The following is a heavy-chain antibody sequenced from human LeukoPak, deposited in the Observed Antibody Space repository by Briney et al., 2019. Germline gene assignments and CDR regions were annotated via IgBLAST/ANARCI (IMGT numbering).Heavy chain of an antibody. D-gene: IGHD2-15*01. CDR1: GYTFTSYA. CDR2: INAGNGNA. CDR3: ARGQRLGYCSGGSCSAFDY. Sequence: ASVKVSCKASGYTFTSYAMHWVRQAPGQRLEWMGWINAGNGNAKYSQKFQGRVTITRDTSASTAYMELSSLRSEDTAVYYCARGQRLGYCSGGSCSAFDYWGQGTLVTVSS. J-gene: IGHJ4*02. V-gene: IGHV1-3*01.